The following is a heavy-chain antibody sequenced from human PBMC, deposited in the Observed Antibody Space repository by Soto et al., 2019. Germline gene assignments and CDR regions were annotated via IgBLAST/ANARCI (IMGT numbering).Heavy chain of an antibody. V-gene: IGHV3-48*03. J-gene: IGHJ6*02. CDR1: GFTFSSYE. CDR2: ISSSGSTI. Sequence: GGSLRLSCAASGFTFSSYEMNWVRQAPGKGLEWVSYISSSGSTIYYADSVKGRFTISRDNAKNSLYLQMNSLRAEDTAVYYCARAGEKGGGYCTNGVRGRSYYYYGMDVWGQGTTVTVSS. CDR3: ARAGEKGGGYCTNGVRGRSYYYYGMDV. D-gene: IGHD2-8*01.